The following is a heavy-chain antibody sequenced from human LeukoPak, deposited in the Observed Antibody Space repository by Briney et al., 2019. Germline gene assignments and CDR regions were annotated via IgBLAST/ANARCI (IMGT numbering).Heavy chain of an antibody. Sequence: GESLKISCKGSGYSFTTYWIAWVRQMPGKGLEWMGAIYPDDSDTRYSPSFQGQVTISADKSISTAYLQWSSLKASDTAMYYCARLGDSVTYPYFYHYMDVWGKGTTVTVS. D-gene: IGHD4-17*01. CDR3: ARLGDSVTYPYFYHYMDV. CDR2: IYPDDSDT. V-gene: IGHV5-51*01. J-gene: IGHJ6*03. CDR1: GYSFTTYW.